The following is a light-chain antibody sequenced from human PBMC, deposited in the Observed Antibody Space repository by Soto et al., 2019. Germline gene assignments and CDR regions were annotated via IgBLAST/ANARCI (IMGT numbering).Light chain of an antibody. J-gene: IGKJ2*03. Sequence: DIQMTQSPSTRSSSVGDRVTITCRASQSISSWLAWYQQKPGTVPKLLIYQASNLESGVPARFSGSGSGTDFTLTISSLQPGDFATYYCQHYKISTRYSFGQGTKVDIK. CDR1: QSISSW. V-gene: IGKV1-5*03. CDR3: QHYKISTRYS. CDR2: QAS.